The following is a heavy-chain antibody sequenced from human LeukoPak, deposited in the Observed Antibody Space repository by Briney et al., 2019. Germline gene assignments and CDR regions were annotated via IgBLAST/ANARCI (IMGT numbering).Heavy chain of an antibody. D-gene: IGHD2-2*01. Sequence: VASVKVSCKASGYTFTSYGISWVRQAPGQGLEWMGWISAYNGNTNYAQKLQGRVTMTTDTSTSTAYMELRSLRSDDTAVYYCARVEVTSFYLIHQAGMDYWGQGTLVTVSS. V-gene: IGHV1-18*01. CDR3: ARVEVTSFYLIHQAGMDY. CDR2: ISAYNGNT. J-gene: IGHJ4*02. CDR1: GYTFTSYG.